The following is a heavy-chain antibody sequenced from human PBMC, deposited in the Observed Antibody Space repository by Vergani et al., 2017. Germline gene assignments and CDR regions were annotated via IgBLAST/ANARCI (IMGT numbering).Heavy chain of an antibody. CDR3: ARVRCGGSGYRAEDFQH. V-gene: IGHV1-18*01. CDR1: GYTFTSYG. Sequence: QVQLVQSGAEVKKPGASVKVSCKASGYTFTSYGISWVRQAPGQGLEWMGWISAYNGNTNYAQKLQGRVTMTTDTSTSTAYRELRSLRSDDTAVYYCARVRCGGSGYRAEDFQHGGQGTLVTVSS. CDR2: ISAYNGNT. D-gene: IGHD2-15*01. J-gene: IGHJ1*01.